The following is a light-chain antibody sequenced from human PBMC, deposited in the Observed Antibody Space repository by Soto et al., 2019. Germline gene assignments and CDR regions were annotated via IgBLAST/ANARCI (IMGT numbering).Light chain of an antibody. Sequence: QSVLTQPPSASGTPGQRVTISCSGSSSNIGSNTVNWYQQLPGTAPKLLIYRNNQRPSGVPDRFSGSKSGTSASLAISGLQSEDGAEYYCAAWDDSLNSVVFGGGTKLTVL. CDR1: SSNIGSNT. V-gene: IGLV1-44*01. CDR3: AAWDDSLNSVV. J-gene: IGLJ2*01. CDR2: RNN.